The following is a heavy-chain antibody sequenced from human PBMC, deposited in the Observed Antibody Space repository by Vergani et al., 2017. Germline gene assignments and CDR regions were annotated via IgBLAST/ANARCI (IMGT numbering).Heavy chain of an antibody. CDR3: ADLYGDDGFSPF. D-gene: IGHD2-21*01. CDR1: GFTFNSYG. J-gene: IGHJ4*02. V-gene: IGHV3-NL1*01. Sequence: QVQLVESGGGVVQPGGSLRLSCAASGFTFNSYGMHWVRQAPGKWLEWVSGISGQNFRTHYADSVKGRFTISRDDSKNTVYLQINSLRAEDTAFYYCADLYGDDGFSPFWGQGTLVTVSS. CDR2: ISGQNFRT.